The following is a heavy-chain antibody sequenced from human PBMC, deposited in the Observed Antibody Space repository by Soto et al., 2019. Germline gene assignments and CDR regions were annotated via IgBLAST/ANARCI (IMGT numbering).Heavy chain of an antibody. D-gene: IGHD3-22*01. CDR3: AREDYYDNGYYVV. J-gene: IGHJ4*02. CDR1: GRSMSGYY. Sequence: SETLSLTCTVSGRSMSGYYWSWIRQPAGERLEWIGRIYTSGTTDFNPSLKGRVTMSVDTSKNQFSLKLTSVTAVDTALYYCAREDYYDNGYYVVWGQGTQVTVSS. CDR2: IYTSGTT. V-gene: IGHV4-4*07.